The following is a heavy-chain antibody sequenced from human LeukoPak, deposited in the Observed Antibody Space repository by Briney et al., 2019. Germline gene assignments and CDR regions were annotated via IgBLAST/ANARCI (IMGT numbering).Heavy chain of an antibody. D-gene: IGHD4-17*01. CDR1: GFTFDDYA. Sequence: PGGSLRLSCAASGFTFDDYAMHWVRQAPGKGLEWVSGISWNSGSIGYADSVKGRFTISRDNAKNSLYLQMNSLRAEDTALYYCAKDFYATGDYEYYFDYWGQGTLVTVSS. CDR2: ISWNSGSI. J-gene: IGHJ4*02. V-gene: IGHV3-9*01. CDR3: AKDFYATGDYEYYFDY.